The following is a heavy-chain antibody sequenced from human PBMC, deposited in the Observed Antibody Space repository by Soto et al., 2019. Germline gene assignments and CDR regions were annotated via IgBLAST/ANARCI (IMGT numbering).Heavy chain of an antibody. CDR2: INAGNGNT. J-gene: IGHJ4*02. V-gene: IGHV1-3*01. CDR1: GYTFTSYA. CDR3: ARENLRFGELLLFDY. D-gene: IGHD3-10*01. Sequence: QVQLVQSGAEVKKPGASVKVSCKASGYTFTSYAMHWVRQAPGQRLEWMGWINAGNGNTKYSQKFQGRVTITRDTSASTAYMELSSLRSEDTAVYYCARENLRFGELLLFDYWGQGTLVTVSS.